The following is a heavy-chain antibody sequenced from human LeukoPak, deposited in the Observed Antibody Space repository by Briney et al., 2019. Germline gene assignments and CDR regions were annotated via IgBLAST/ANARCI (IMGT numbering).Heavy chain of an antibody. CDR2: ISSSGGST. J-gene: IGHJ1*01. D-gene: IGHD1-26*01. V-gene: IGHV3-64*01. CDR1: GFSFSSYT. Sequence: GGSLRLSCAASGFSFSSYTMHWVRQAPGKGLEYVSAISSSGGSTYYVNSVKGRFTISRDNSKNTLYLQMGSLRAEGMAVYYCARRGSYSAEYFQHWGQGTLVTVSS. CDR3: ARRGSYSAEYFQH.